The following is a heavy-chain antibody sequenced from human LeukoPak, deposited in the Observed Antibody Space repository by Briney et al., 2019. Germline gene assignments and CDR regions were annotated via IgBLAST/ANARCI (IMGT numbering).Heavy chain of an antibody. CDR2: ISGSGGST. D-gene: IGHD3-22*01. CDR1: GFTFSSYA. Sequence: GGSLRLSCAASGFTFSSYAMSWVRQAPGKGLEWVSAISGSGGSTYYADSVKGRFTISRDNSKNTLYLQMNSLRAEDTAIYYCAKTYYYDSSGYYYVFDHWGQGTLVTVSS. V-gene: IGHV3-23*01. CDR3: AKTYYYDSSGYYYVFDH. J-gene: IGHJ4*02.